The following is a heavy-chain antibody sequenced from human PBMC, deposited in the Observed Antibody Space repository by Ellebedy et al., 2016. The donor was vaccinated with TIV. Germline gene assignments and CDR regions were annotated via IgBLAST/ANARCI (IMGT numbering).Heavy chain of an antibody. D-gene: IGHD3-9*01. CDR2: YYNSGST. J-gene: IGHJ3*01. Sequence: SETLSLTCTVSGGPISNYFWNWIRQPPGKGLEWMGYYYNSGSTNYNPSLKSRVAISVDPSKNQFSLRLSSVTAADTAVYYCARQDYDILTGSSDALEVWGQGTMVTVSS. CDR1: GGPISNYF. CDR3: ARQDYDILTGSSDALEV. V-gene: IGHV4-59*01.